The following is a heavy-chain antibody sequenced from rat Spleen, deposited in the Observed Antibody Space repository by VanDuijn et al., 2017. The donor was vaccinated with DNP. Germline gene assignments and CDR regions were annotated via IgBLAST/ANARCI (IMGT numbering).Heavy chain of an antibody. D-gene: IGHD1-4*01. CDR1: GYSITGTYR. CDR2: INNEDYT. CDR3: ARSTDCGCNWDY. Sequence: EVQLQESGPGLVKPSQSLSLTCSVTGYSITGTYRWNWIRKFPGSKLEWMGYINNEDYTKYDPFLKSRISITRDTSKNQFFLQVNSVTTEDTATYYCARSTDCGCNWDYWGQGVMVTVSS. V-gene: IGHV3-3*01. J-gene: IGHJ2*01.